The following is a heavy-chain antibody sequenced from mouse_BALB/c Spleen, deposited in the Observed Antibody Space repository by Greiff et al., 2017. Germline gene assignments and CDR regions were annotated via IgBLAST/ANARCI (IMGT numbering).Heavy chain of an antibody. D-gene: IGHD3-3*01. CDR1: GFTFSSYT. Sequence: EVKLMESGGGLVQPGGSLKLSCAASGFTFSSYTMSWVRQTPEKRLEWVAYISNGGGSTYYPDTVKGRFTISRDNAKNTLYLQMSSLKSEDTAMYYCARGGTRYFDVWGAGTTVTVSS. CDR3: ARGGTRYFDV. CDR2: ISNGGGST. V-gene: IGHV5-12-2*01. J-gene: IGHJ1*01.